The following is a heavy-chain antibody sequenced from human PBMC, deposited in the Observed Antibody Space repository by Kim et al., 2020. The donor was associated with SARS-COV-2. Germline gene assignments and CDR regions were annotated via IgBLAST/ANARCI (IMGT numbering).Heavy chain of an antibody. J-gene: IGHJ4*02. D-gene: IGHD3-3*01. V-gene: IGHV3-15*01. CDR2: IKSKTDGGTT. CDR3: TTDRMESFDY. Sequence: GGSLRLSCAASGFTFSNAWMSWVRQAPGKGLEWVGRIKSKTDGGTTDYAAPVKGTFTISRDDSKNTLYLQRNSLKTEVTTVYYGTTDRMESFDYWGQGALVTVSS. CDR1: GFTFSNAW.